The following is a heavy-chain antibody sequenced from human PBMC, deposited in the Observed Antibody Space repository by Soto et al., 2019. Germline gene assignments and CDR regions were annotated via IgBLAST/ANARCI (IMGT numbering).Heavy chain of an antibody. V-gene: IGHV3-13*04. Sequence: GGSLRLSCAASGFTFSNYDMHWVRQVTGKGLEWVSTIGTAGDTYYPGSVKGRFTISRENAKNSLYLEMNSLRDEDTAVYYCASHYDMWSGYLSPVDYWGQGTLVTVSS. D-gene: IGHD3-3*01. J-gene: IGHJ4*02. CDR1: GFTFSNYD. CDR2: IGTAGDT. CDR3: ASHYDMWSGYLSPVDY.